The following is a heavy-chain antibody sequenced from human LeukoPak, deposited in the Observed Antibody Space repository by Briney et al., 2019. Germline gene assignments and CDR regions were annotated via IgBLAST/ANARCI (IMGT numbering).Heavy chain of an antibody. CDR2: ISSSGNNT. Sequence: GGTLRLSCAASGFTFNSYAMNWVRQAPGKGLEWVSTISSSGNNTYYTDSVKGRFTISRDNSKNTLFLQMNSLRVDDTAVYYCAKSYGSGSYYPAYWGQGTLVTVSS. J-gene: IGHJ4*02. CDR1: GFTFNSYA. CDR3: AKSYGSGSYYPAY. V-gene: IGHV3-23*01. D-gene: IGHD3-10*01.